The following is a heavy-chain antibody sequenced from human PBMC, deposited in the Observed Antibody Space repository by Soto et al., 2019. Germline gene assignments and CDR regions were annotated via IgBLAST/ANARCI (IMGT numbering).Heavy chain of an antibody. Sequence: QVQLVESGGGVVQPGRSLRLSCAASGFSFTTYVMHWVRQAPGKGLEWVAVISHDGSYKYYGDGVKGRFTISRDTSKNAVYLEMNSLRPEDTAVYYCAKGLLAIVGTTLPRDAFNIWGQGTMVTVSS. CDR2: ISHDGSYK. V-gene: IGHV3-30*18. J-gene: IGHJ3*02. D-gene: IGHD1-26*01. CDR1: GFSFTTYV. CDR3: AKGLLAIVGTTLPRDAFNI.